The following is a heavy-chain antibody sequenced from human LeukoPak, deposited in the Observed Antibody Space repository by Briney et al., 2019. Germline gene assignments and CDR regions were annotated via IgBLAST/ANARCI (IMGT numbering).Heavy chain of an antibody. CDR2: IKEDGSEK. J-gene: IGHJ4*02. D-gene: IGHD3-22*01. CDR3: VKSGRSDDSACYYADN. CDR1: GFTFSSYW. Sequence: GGSLRLSCAASGFTFSSYWMSWVRQAPGKGLEWVANIKEDGSEKYYVDSVKGRFTISRDNAKNSLYLQMSSLRADDTAVYYCVKSGRSDDSACYYADNWGQGTLVTVSS. V-gene: IGHV3-7*01.